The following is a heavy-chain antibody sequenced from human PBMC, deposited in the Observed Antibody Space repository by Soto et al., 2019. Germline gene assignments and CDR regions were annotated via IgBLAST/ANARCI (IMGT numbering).Heavy chain of an antibody. CDR3: ARGLSGSGGYYFDY. J-gene: IGHJ4*02. V-gene: IGHV1-8*01. CDR2: MNPNSANT. D-gene: IGHD3-10*01. Sequence: GASVKVSCKASGYTFTSYDINWVRQAPGQGLEWMGWMNPNSANTGYAQKFQGRVTMTRNTSISTAYMELSSLRSEDTAVYYCARGLSGSGGYYFDYWGRGTLVTVSS. CDR1: GYTFTSYD.